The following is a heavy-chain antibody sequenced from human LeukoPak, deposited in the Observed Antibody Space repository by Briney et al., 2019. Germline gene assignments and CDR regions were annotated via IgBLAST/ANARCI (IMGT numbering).Heavy chain of an antibody. V-gene: IGHV4-59*01. CDR1: GGSISSYY. CDR2: IYYSGST. CDR3: ARASYYDFWSGYYPLGAFDI. J-gene: IGHJ3*02. D-gene: IGHD3-3*01. Sequence: PSETLSLTCTVSGGSISSYYWSLIRQPPGKGLEWIGYIYYSGSTNYNPSLKSRVTISVDTSKNQFSLKLSSVTAADTAVYYCARASYYDFWSGYYPLGAFDIWGQGTMVTVSS.